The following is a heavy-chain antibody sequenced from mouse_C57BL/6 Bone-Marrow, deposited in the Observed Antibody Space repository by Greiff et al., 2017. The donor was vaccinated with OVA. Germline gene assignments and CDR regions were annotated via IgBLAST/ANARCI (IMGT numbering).Heavy chain of an antibody. V-gene: IGHV5-16*01. CDR2: INYDGSST. J-gene: IGHJ4*01. D-gene: IGHD4-1*02. CDR3: ARDFSNWDDYAMDY. CDR1: GFTFSDYY. Sequence: EVKPMESEGGLVQPGSSMKLSCTASGFTFSDYYMAWVRQVPEKGLEWVANINYDGSSTYYLDSLKSRFIISRDNAKNILYLQMSSLKSEDTATYYCARDFSNWDDYAMDYWGQGTSVTVSS.